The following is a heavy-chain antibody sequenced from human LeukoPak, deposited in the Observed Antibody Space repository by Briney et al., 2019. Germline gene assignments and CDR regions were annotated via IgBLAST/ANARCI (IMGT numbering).Heavy chain of an antibody. V-gene: IGHV3-66*01. CDR2: IYSGGST. CDR3: ARERYGSGSYYNDY. J-gene: IGHJ4*02. D-gene: IGHD3-10*01. Sequence: PGGSLRLSCAASGFTVSSNYMSWVRQAPGKGLEWVSVIYSGGSTYYADSVKGRFTISRDNSKNTLYLQMNSLRAEDTAVYYCARERYGSGSYYNDYWGQGTLVTVSS. CDR1: GFTVSSNY.